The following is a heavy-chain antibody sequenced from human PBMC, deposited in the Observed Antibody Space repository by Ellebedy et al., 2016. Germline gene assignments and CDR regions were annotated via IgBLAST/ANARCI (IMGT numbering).Heavy chain of an antibody. J-gene: IGHJ4*02. Sequence: GESLKISXAASGFTFSGYNLNWVRQAPGKGLEWLSFISGGGGTIYYANSVRGRFTISRDNVKNSLYLQMNSLRVDDTAVYYCRPGHYSDSWGQGTLVTVSS. CDR3: RPGHYSDS. D-gene: IGHD1-14*01. CDR1: GFTFSGYN. V-gene: IGHV3-48*01. CDR2: ISGGGGTI.